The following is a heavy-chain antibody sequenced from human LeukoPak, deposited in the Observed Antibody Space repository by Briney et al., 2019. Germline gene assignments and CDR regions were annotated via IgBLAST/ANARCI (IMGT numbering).Heavy chain of an antibody. CDR3: ARDDRDGYTFDY. V-gene: IGHV3-21*01. CDR2: ISSSSSYI. Sequence: GGSLRLSCAASGFTFSSYSMNWVRQAPGKGPEWVSSISSSSSYIYYADSVKGRFTISRDNAKNSLYLQMNSLRAEDTAVYYCARDDRDGYTFDYWGQGTLVTVSS. CDR1: GFTFSSYS. J-gene: IGHJ4*02. D-gene: IGHD5-24*01.